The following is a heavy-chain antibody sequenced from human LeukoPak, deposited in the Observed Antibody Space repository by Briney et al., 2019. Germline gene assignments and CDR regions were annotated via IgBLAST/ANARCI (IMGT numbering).Heavy chain of an antibody. V-gene: IGHV4-4*07. Sequence: SETLSLTCTVSGDSISSYYWSWIRQPAGKGLEWIGRIYTTGTTNYNAALKSRVTMSIDTSKNQFSLKLSSVTAADTAVYYCTRGRIEVTGLPDYWGQGTLVTVSS. CDR2: IYTTGTT. CDR3: TRGRIEVTGLPDY. CDR1: GDSISSYY. D-gene: IGHD2-21*02. J-gene: IGHJ4*02.